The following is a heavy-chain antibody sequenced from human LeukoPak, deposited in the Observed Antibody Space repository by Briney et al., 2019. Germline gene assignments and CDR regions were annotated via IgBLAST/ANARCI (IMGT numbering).Heavy chain of an antibody. CDR3: ARDGSRLLWFGELLKQNNWFDP. J-gene: IGHJ5*02. V-gene: IGHV3-74*01. D-gene: IGHD3-10*01. CDR2: INSDGSST. CDR1: GFTFSSYW. Sequence: GGSLRLSCAASGFTFSSYWMHWVRQAPGKGLVWVSRINSDGSSTSYADSVKGRFTISRDNAKNTLYLQMNSLRAEDTAVYYCARDGSRLLWFGELLKQNNWFDPWGQGTLVTVSS.